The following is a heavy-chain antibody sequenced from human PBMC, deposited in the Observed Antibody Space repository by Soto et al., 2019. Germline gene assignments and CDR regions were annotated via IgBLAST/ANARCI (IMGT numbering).Heavy chain of an antibody. J-gene: IGHJ4*02. CDR1: GFTFSSYG. V-gene: IGHV3-30*18. D-gene: IGHD3-22*01. Sequence: QVQLVESGGGVVQPGRSLRLSCAASGFTFSSYGMHWVRQAPGKGLEWVAVISYDGSNKYYTDSVKGRFTISRDNSKNTLYLQMNSLRAEDTAVYYCAKDSEDDSSGYYYEHAGYFDYWGQGTLVTVSS. CDR2: ISYDGSNK. CDR3: AKDSEDDSSGYYYEHAGYFDY.